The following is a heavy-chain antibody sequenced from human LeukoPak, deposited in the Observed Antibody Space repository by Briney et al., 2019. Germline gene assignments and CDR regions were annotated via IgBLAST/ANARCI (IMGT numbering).Heavy chain of an antibody. J-gene: IGHJ4*02. V-gene: IGHV4-4*07. D-gene: IGHD5-18*01. Sequence: SETLSLTCTVSGGSISSYYWSWIRQPAGKGLEWIGRIYTSGSTNYNPSLKSRVTMSVDTSKNQFSLKLSSVTAADTAVYYCAGRGYSYGYRREFDYWGQGTLVTVSS. CDR3: AGRGYSYGYRREFDY. CDR1: GGSISSYY. CDR2: IYTSGST.